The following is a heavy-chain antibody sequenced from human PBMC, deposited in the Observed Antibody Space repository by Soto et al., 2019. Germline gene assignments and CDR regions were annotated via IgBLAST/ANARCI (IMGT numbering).Heavy chain of an antibody. V-gene: IGHV1-18*01. J-gene: IGHJ6*02. CDR3: AREVTSSSGWYYYYGIDV. D-gene: IGHD6-19*01. CDR1: GYTFTSYG. Sequence: GASVKVSCKASGYTFTSYGISWVRQAPGQGLEWMGWISAYNGNTNYAQKLQGRVTMTTDTSTSTAYMELRSLRSDDTAVYYCAREVTSSSGWYYYYGIDVWGQGTTVTVSS. CDR2: ISAYNGNT.